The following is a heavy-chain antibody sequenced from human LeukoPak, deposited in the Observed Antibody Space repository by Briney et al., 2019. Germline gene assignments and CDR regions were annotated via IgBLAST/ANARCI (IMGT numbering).Heavy chain of an antibody. CDR2: INPNSGGT. CDR1: GYTFTGYY. D-gene: IGHD6-6*01. CDR3: ARDHSSSGSKPDAFDI. V-gene: IGHV1-2*06. J-gene: IGHJ3*02. Sequence: ASVKVSCKASGYTFTGYYMHWVRQAPGQGLEWMGRINPNSGGTNYAQKFQGRVTMTRDTSISTAYMELSRLRSDDTAVYYCARDHSSSGSKPDAFDIWGQGTMVTVSS.